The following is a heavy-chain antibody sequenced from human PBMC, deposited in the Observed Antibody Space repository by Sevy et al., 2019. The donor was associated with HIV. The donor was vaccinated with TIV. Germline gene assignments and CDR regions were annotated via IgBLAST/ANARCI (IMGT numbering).Heavy chain of an antibody. CDR3: ARGGGNSEWGYYFDF. CDR2: IYYGGTS. Sequence: SETLSLTCTVSGGSISSGTYYWGRIRQPPGKGLEWIGNIYYGGTSYYNPSLKSRVTISVDTSKNQFSLNLRSVTAADTAVFYCARGGGNSEWGYYFDFWGQGTLVTVSS. D-gene: IGHD2-21*02. J-gene: IGHJ4*02. CDR1: GGSISSGTYY. V-gene: IGHV4-39*01.